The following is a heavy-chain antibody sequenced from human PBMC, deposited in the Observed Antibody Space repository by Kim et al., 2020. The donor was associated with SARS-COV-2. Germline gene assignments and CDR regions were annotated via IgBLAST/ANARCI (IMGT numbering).Heavy chain of an antibody. V-gene: IGHV5-10-1*01. Sequence: SYTNYRPSFPGHVTISADKSISTAYLQWSSLKASDTAMYYCARHSSTSDYWGQGTLVTVSS. CDR2: SYT. D-gene: IGHD6-13*01. CDR3: ARHSSTSDY. J-gene: IGHJ4*02.